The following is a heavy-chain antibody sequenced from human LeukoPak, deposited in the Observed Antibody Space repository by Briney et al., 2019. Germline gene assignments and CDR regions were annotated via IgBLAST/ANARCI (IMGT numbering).Heavy chain of an antibody. CDR3: ARGALGYDILTGYYPGETDY. D-gene: IGHD3-9*01. V-gene: IGHV1-18*01. CDR1: GYTFTSYG. CDR2: ISAYNGNT. J-gene: IGHJ4*02. Sequence: ASVKVSCKASGYTFTSYGISWVRQAPGQGLEWMGWISAYNGNTNYAQKLQGRVTMTTDTSTSTAYMELRSLRSDDTAVYYCARGALGYDILTGYYPGETDYWGQGTLVTVSS.